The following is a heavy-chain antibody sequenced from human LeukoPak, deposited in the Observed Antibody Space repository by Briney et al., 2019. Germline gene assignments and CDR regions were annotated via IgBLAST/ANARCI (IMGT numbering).Heavy chain of an antibody. Sequence: VASVKVSCNASGGTFSSYAISWVRQAPGQGLEWMGRIIPIFGTTNYAQKFQGRVTITTDKSTSTAYMELSSLRSEDTAVYYCARNYDILTGYHRGYYMDVWGKGTTVTVSS. CDR3: ARNYDILTGYHRGYYMDV. D-gene: IGHD3-9*01. V-gene: IGHV1-69*05. J-gene: IGHJ6*03. CDR1: GGTFSSYA. CDR2: IIPIFGTT.